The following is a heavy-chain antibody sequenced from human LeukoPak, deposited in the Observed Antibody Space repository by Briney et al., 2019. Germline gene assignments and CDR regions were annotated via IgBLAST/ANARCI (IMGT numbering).Heavy chain of an antibody. Sequence: GGSLRLSCAASGFTFNYYGLSWIRQAPGKGLEWVSYISSSGSTIYYADSVKGRFTISRDNAKNSLYLQMNSLRAEDTAVYYCARGRRWATVTTSGEGAEYFQHWGQGTLVAVSS. CDR1: GFTFNYYG. D-gene: IGHD4-17*01. J-gene: IGHJ1*01. CDR3: ARGRRWATVTTSGEGAEYFQH. CDR2: ISSSGSTI. V-gene: IGHV3-11*01.